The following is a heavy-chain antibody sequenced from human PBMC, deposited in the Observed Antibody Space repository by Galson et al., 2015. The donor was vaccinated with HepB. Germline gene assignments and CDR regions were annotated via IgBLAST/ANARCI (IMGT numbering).Heavy chain of an antibody. D-gene: IGHD5-18*01. CDR1: GFTFSSYW. V-gene: IGHV3-74*01. CDR2: INSDGSST. Sequence: SLRLSCAASGFTFSSYWMHWVRQAPGKRLVWVSRINSDGSSTSYADSVKGRFTISRDNAKNTLYLQMNSLRAEDTAVYYCAKTKYSPYGMDVWGQGTTVTVSS. J-gene: IGHJ6*02. CDR3: AKTKYSPYGMDV.